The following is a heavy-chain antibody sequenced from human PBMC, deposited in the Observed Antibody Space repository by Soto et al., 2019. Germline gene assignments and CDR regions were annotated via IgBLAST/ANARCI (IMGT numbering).Heavy chain of an antibody. D-gene: IGHD5-12*01. CDR1: GGSISSGGYS. CDR2: IYHSGST. Sequence: SETLSLTCAVSGGSISSGGYSWSWIRQPPGKGLEWIGYIYHSGSTYYNPSLKSRVTISVDRSKNQFSLKLSSVTAADTAVYYCARSLFKRWLQWEFVAFDIWGQGTMVTVSS. V-gene: IGHV4-30-2*01. J-gene: IGHJ3*02. CDR3: ARSLFKRWLQWEFVAFDI.